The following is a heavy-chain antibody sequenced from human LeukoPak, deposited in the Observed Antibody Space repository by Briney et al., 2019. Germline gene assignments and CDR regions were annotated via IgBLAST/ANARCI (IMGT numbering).Heavy chain of an antibody. J-gene: IGHJ6*03. D-gene: IGHD3-3*01. V-gene: IGHV1-2*02. CDR1: GYTFTGYY. Sequence: ASVKVSCKASGYTFTGYYMHWVRQAPGQGLEWMGWINPDSGGTNYAQKFQGRVTMTRDTSISTAYMELSRLRSDDTAVYYCARASTPLIFGVVITQYYYYYYMDVWGKGTTVTVSS. CDR3: ARASTPLIFGVVITQYYYYYYMDV. CDR2: INPDSGGT.